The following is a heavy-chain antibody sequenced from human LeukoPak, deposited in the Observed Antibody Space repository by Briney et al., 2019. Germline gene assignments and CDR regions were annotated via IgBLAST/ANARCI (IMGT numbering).Heavy chain of an antibody. CDR3: AKGQELDDGVFDS. CDR1: GFTFSSFG. V-gene: IGHV3-33*06. D-gene: IGHD1-1*01. J-gene: IGHJ4*02. CDR2: IWFDGSKV. Sequence: GGSLRLSCAASGFTFSSFGMHWVRQAPGKGLEWVALIWFDGSKVYYADSVKGRFTISRDNSKNTLYLELNSLRVEDTATFYCAKGQELDDGVFDSWGQGTMVTVSS.